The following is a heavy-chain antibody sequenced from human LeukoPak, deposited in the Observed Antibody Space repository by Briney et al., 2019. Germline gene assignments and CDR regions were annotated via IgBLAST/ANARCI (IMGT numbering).Heavy chain of an antibody. CDR3: ARGRDYILDY. CDR2: IYSDNT. J-gene: IGHJ4*02. D-gene: IGHD4-11*01. V-gene: IGHV3-66*03. Sequence: GGSLRLSCTVSGFTVSSNSMSWVRQAPGKGLEWVSFIYSDNTHYSDSVKGRFTISRDNSKNTLYPQMNSLRAEDTAVYYCARGRDYILDYWGQGTLVTVSS. CDR1: GFTVSSNS.